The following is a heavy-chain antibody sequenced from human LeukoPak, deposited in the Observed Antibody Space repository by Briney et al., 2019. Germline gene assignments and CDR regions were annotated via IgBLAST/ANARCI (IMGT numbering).Heavy chain of an antibody. Sequence: HSGGSLRLSCAASEFTFSSCWMSWVRQAPGKGLEWVANIKQDGGEKYYQDSVRGRFTVSRDNAKNSLYLQMNSLRAEDTAVYYCARVGARQILEYWGQGTLVTVSS. CDR2: IKQDGGEK. J-gene: IGHJ4*02. D-gene: IGHD4-17*01. CDR1: EFTFSSCW. CDR3: ARVGARQILEY. V-gene: IGHV3-7*01.